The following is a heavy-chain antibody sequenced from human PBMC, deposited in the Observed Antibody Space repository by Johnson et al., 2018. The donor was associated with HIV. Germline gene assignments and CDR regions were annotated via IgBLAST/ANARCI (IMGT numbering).Heavy chain of an antibody. Sequence: QVQLVESGGGVVQPGRSLRLSCAASGFTFSSYAMHWVRQAPGKGLEWVAVIYYDGSNKYYADSVKGRFTISRDNSKNTLYLQMNSLRAEDTAVYYCARGLAADAFDIWGQGTMVTVSS. D-gene: IGHD6-13*01. J-gene: IGHJ3*02. CDR1: GFTFSSYA. CDR3: ARGLAADAFDI. V-gene: IGHV3-30-3*01. CDR2: IYYDGSNK.